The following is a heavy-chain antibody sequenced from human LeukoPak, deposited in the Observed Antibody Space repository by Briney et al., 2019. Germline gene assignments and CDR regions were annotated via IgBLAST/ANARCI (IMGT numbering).Heavy chain of an antibody. V-gene: IGHV1-2*02. CDR2: INPNSGGT. CDR3: ARDRKYSGSYICYGMDV. CDR1: GYTFTGYY. Sequence: ASVKVSCKASGYTFTGYYMHWVRQAPGQGLEWMGWINPNSGGTNYAQKFQGRVTMTRDTSISTAYMELSRLRSDDTAVYYCARDRKYSGSYICYGMDVWGQGTTVTVSS. D-gene: IGHD1-26*01. J-gene: IGHJ6*02.